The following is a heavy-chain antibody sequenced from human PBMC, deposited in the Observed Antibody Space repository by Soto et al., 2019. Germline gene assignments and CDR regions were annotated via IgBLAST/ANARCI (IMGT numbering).Heavy chain of an antibody. V-gene: IGHV1-8*01. Sequence: ASVKVSCKASGYTFTSYDINWVRQATGQGLEWMGWMNPNSGNAGYAQKFQGRVTMTRNTSISTAYMELSSLRSDDTAVYYCPRSLRRTGIAAAGGFPDYWGQGTLVIVSS. CDR3: PRSLRRTGIAAAGGFPDY. D-gene: IGHD6-13*01. J-gene: IGHJ4*02. CDR2: MNPNSGNA. CDR1: GYTFTSYD.